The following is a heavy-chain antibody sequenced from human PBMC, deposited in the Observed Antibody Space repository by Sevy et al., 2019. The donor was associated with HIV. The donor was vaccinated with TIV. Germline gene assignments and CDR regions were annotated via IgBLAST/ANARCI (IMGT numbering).Heavy chain of an antibody. CDR1: GYTLTELS. V-gene: IGHV1-24*01. CDR2: FDPEDGEK. CDR3: ATGKGYCSSTSCQPDFDY. D-gene: IGHD2-2*01. Sequence: ASVKVSCKVSGYTLTELSMHWVRQAPGKGLEWMGGFDPEDGEKIYAQKFQGRVTMTEGTSTDTAYMELSSLRSEDTAVYYCATGKGYCSSTSCQPDFDYWGQGTLVTVSS. J-gene: IGHJ4*02.